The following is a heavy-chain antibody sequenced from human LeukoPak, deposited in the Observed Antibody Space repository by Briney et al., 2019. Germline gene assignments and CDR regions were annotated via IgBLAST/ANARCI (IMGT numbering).Heavy chain of an antibody. D-gene: IGHD1-1*01. J-gene: IGHJ5*02. CDR2: INPNGGGT. CDR3: ARDTTLITYWFDP. Sequence: ASVKVSCKASGYTFTGYYIHWVRQAPGQGLEWMGWINPNGGGTNYAQKFQGRVTMTRDTSISTAYMELNRLISDDTAVYYCARDTTLITYWFDPWGQGTMVTVSS. V-gene: IGHV1-2*02. CDR1: GYTFTGYY.